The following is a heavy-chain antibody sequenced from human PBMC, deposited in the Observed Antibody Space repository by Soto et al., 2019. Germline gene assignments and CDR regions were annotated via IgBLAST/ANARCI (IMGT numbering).Heavy chain of an antibody. CDR1: GFTFSLSA. Sequence: EVQLLESGGGFVQPGESLRLSCVASGFTFSLSAMSWVRXXXGXXXXWVSSISGGGGSTEYTDSVKGRFTISRDNSKDTVHLQMNSLRAEDTAVXYCAKGPEYDILTGCDYWGQGALVTVSS. CDR2: ISGGGGST. CDR3: AKGPEYDILTGCDY. V-gene: IGHV3-23*01. D-gene: IGHD3-9*01. J-gene: IGHJ4*02.